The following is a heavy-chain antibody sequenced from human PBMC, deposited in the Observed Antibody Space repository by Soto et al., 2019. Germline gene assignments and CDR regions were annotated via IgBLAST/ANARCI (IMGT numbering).Heavy chain of an antibody. CDR1: GYPFTDYY. V-gene: IGHV1-2*02. Sequence: QIQLLQSGAEVKKPGDSVKFSCRASGYPFTDYYIHCVRQAPGQGLDWLGWINPNSGGTAYAQNFQGSVTITWDTSIRTSFLEVTSLTSNDTAIYYCARDLVPLGNFGYNYGLDVWGQGTTVTVSS. J-gene: IGHJ6*02. D-gene: IGHD1-7*01. CDR2: INPNSGGT. CDR3: ARDLVPLGNFGYNYGLDV.